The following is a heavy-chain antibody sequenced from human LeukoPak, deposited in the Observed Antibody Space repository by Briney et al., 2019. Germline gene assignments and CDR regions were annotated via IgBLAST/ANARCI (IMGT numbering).Heavy chain of an antibody. CDR1: GYTFTSYG. CDR2: ISAYNGNT. V-gene: IGHV1-18*01. CDR3: ARHPGEVVVPAAKSGYYYYMDV. Sequence: ASVKVSCKASGYTFTSYGISWVTQAPGQGLESMGWISAYNGNTNYAQKLQGRVTMTTDTSTSTAYMELRSLRSDDTAVYYCARHPGEVVVPAAKSGYYYYMDVWGKGTTVTVSS. D-gene: IGHD2-2*01. J-gene: IGHJ6*03.